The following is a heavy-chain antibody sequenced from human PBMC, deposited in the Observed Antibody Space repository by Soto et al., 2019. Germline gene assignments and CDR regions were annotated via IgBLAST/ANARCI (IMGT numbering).Heavy chain of an antibody. CDR3: AKDRWEFTRYFDS. CDR2: ISKDGNDQ. D-gene: IGHD1-26*01. J-gene: IGHJ4*02. V-gene: IGHV3-30*18. CDR1: GFTFSTYG. Sequence: QVQLVESGGGVVQPGTSLRLSCAASGFTFSTYGMHWVRQAPGKGLEWVAVISKDGNDQYYADSVKGRFTVSRDNSKNTLSLQMNSLRPEDTAFYYGAKDRWEFTRYFDSWGQGTLVTVSS.